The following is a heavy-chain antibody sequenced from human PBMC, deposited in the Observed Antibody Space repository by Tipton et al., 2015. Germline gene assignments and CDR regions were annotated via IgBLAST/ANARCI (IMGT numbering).Heavy chain of an antibody. CDR1: GFTFSSYW. D-gene: IGHD2-21*02. J-gene: IGHJ6*02. V-gene: IGHV3-74*01. CDR3: RGDWSTSYYYGMDV. Sequence: SLRLSCAASGFTFSSYWMHWVRQAPGKGLVWVSRINSDGSSTSYADSVKGRFTISRDNAKNTLYLQMNSLRAEDTAVYYCRGDWSTSYYYGMDVWGQGTTVTVS. CDR2: INSDGSST.